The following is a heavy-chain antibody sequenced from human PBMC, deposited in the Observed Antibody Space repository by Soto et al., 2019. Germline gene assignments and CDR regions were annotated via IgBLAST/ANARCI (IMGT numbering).Heavy chain of an antibody. CDR1: GASISNADYW. Sequence: QVQLQESGPGLLKPSETLSLTCAVSGASISNADYWWSWVRQPPGKGLEWIGEIWHTGNTNYNPSLMGRVTISMDKSNNHFSLKLSSVTAADTAVYYCARVVCISASCFYFDFWGQGTLVAVSS. CDR2: IWHTGNT. V-gene: IGHV4-4*02. D-gene: IGHD2-2*01. J-gene: IGHJ4*02. CDR3: ARVVCISASCFYFDF.